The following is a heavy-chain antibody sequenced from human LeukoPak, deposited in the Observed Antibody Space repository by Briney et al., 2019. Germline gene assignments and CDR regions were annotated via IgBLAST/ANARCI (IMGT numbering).Heavy chain of an antibody. D-gene: IGHD1-26*01. V-gene: IGHV3-30*02. CDR3: AKEQDLVGTTYYFGH. CDR1: GFTFSNYG. J-gene: IGHJ4*02. Sequence: PGGSPRLSCAASGFTFSNYGIHWVRQAPGKGLEWVAFIRNDGSDKYYADSVRGRFTISRDNSKNTVYLQMNSLRAEDTAVYYCAKEQDLVGTTYYFGHWGQGTLVTVSS. CDR2: IRNDGSDK.